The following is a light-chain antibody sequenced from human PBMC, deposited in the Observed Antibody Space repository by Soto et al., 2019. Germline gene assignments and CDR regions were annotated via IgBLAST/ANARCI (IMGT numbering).Light chain of an antibody. Sequence: DIQMTQSPSSLSASVGDRVTITCRASQSIGRYLNWYQQKPGRAPKLLIYSASTLQTGVPSRFSGSGSGTDFTLTISSLQPEDFATYYCQQTYSPPPGTLGQGTNLEIK. V-gene: IGKV1-39*01. CDR2: SAS. CDR1: QSIGRY. J-gene: IGKJ2*02. CDR3: QQTYSPPPGT.